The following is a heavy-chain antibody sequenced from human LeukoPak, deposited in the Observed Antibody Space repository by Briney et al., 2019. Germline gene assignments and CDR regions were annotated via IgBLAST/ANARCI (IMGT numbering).Heavy chain of an antibody. D-gene: IGHD3-22*01. CDR1: GYTLTELS. CDR2: FDPEDGET. V-gene: IGHV1-24*01. CDR3: ARVQPHRIYYDNSDYPTRNDY. Sequence: ASVKVSCKVSGYTLTELSMHWVRQAPGKGLEWMGGFDPEDGETIYAQKFQGRVTMTTDTSTSTAYMELRSPRSDDTAVYYCARVQPHRIYYDNSDYPTRNDYWGQGTLVTVSS. J-gene: IGHJ4*02.